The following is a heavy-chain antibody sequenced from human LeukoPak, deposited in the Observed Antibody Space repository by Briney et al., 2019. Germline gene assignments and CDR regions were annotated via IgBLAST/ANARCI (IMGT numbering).Heavy chain of an antibody. CDR3: ARYNYGEDFDY. Sequence: SETLSLTCTVSGGSISSYYWSWIRQPPGKGPEWIGYIYYSGSTNYNPSLKSRVTISVDTSKNQFSLKLSSVTAADTAVYYCARYNYGEDFDYWGQGTLVTVSS. CDR2: IYYSGST. V-gene: IGHV4-59*01. D-gene: IGHD5-24*01. CDR1: GGSISSYY. J-gene: IGHJ4*02.